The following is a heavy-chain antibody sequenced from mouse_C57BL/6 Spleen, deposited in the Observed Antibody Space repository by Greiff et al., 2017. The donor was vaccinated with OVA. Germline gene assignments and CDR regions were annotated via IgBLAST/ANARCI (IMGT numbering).Heavy chain of an antibody. Sequence: EVQLQESGPGMVKPSQSLSLTCTVTGYSITSGYDWHWIRHFPGNKLEWMGYISYSGSTNYNPSLKSRISITHDTSKNHFFLKLNSVTTEDTATYYCARGGQLRFLDYWGQGTTLTVSS. J-gene: IGHJ2*01. CDR3: ARGGQLRFLDY. CDR1: GYSITSGYD. D-gene: IGHD3-2*02. V-gene: IGHV3-1*01. CDR2: ISYSGST.